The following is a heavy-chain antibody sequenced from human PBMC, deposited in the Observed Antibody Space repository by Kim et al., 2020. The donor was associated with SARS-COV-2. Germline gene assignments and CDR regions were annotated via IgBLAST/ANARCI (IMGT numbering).Heavy chain of an antibody. CDR3: ARDQDHDSRSFMDV. V-gene: IGHV1-2*04. D-gene: IGHD3-22*01. CDR1: GYTFTGYY. J-gene: IGHJ6*02. Sequence: ASVKVSCKASGYTFTGYYMHWVRQAPGQGLEWMGWINPNSGGTNYAQKFQGWVTMTRDTSISTAYMELSRLRSDDTAVYYCARDQDHDSRSFMDVWGQGTTVTVSS. CDR2: INPNSGGT.